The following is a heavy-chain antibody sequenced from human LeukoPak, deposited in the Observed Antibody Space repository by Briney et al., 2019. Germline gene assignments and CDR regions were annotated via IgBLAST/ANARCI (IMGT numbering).Heavy chain of an antibody. Sequence: PSETLSLTCTVSGGSISHYYWSWIRQPPGKGLEWIGYIYYSGSTNYNPSLNSLVTISVYTSKNQFSLKLSSVTAADTAVYYCARGYYDSSGYLISYNWFDPWGQGTLVTVSS. J-gene: IGHJ5*02. CDR2: IYYSGST. D-gene: IGHD3-22*01. V-gene: IGHV4-59*01. CDR1: GGSISHYY. CDR3: ARGYYDSSGYLISYNWFDP.